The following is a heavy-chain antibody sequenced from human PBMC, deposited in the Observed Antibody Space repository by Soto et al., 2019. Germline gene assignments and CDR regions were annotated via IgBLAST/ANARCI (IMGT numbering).Heavy chain of an antibody. CDR2: MNPNSGNT. D-gene: IGHD6-13*01. CDR1: GYTFTSYD. CDR3: ARRGYSSSWYYYYYYGMDV. Sequence: QVQLVQSGAEVKKPGASVKVSCKASGYTFTSYDINWVRQATGQGLEWMGWMNPNSGNTGYAHKFQGRVTTTRNTSIRTAYMELSSLRSEDTAVYYCARRGYSSSWYYYYYYGMDVWGQGTTVTVSS. J-gene: IGHJ6*02. V-gene: IGHV1-8*01.